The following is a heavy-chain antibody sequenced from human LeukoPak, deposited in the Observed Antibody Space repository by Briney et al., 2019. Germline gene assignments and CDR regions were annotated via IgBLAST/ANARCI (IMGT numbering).Heavy chain of an antibody. V-gene: IGHV4-59*01. Sequence: SETLSLTCTVSGGSISSYYWSWIRQPPGKGLEWIGYIYYSGSTNYNPSLKSRVTISVDTSKNQFSLKLSSVTAADTAVYYCARRIAARAWFWFDPWGQGTLVTVSS. D-gene: IGHD6-6*01. CDR3: ARRIAARAWFWFDP. CDR2: IYYSGST. CDR1: GGSISSYY. J-gene: IGHJ5*02.